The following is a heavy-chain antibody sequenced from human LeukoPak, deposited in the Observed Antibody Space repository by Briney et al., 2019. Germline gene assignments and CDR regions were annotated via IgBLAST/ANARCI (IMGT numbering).Heavy chain of an antibody. Sequence: PGGSLRLSCAASGFTFSSYGMHWVRQAPGKGLEWVAVISYDGSNKYYADSVKGRFTIPRDNSKNTLYLQMNSLRAEDTAVYYCAKDLSVAVAGLGFDYWGQGTLVTVSS. CDR2: ISYDGSNK. CDR1: GFTFSSYG. CDR3: AKDLSVAVAGLGFDY. J-gene: IGHJ4*02. D-gene: IGHD6-19*01. V-gene: IGHV3-30*18.